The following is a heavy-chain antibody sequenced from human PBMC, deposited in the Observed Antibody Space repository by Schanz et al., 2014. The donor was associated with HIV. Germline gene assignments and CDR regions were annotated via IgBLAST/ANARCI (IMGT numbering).Heavy chain of an antibody. V-gene: IGHV3-23*04. CDR3: AKLAVRSDYNGRDY. D-gene: IGHD3-16*01. CDR1: GFMFSDHY. J-gene: IGHJ4*02. Sequence: EVQLVESGGGLVQPGGSLRLSCAASGFMFSDHYMDWVRQAPGKGLEWISAIRDSDGIATYADSVKGRFTISKDNSKNTLYLQLNNLRVEDTATYFCAKLAVRSDYNGRDYWGQGTLVIVSS. CDR2: IRDSDGIA.